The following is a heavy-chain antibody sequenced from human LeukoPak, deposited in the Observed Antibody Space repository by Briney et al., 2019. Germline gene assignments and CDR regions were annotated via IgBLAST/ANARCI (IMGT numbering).Heavy chain of an antibody. CDR2: ISGSGGST. CDR3: AKDRSGYYDSSGYYPPYWFDP. Sequence: GGSLRLSCAASGFTFSSYAMSWVRQAPGKGLEWVSAISGSGGSTYYADSVKGRFTISRDNSKNTLYLQMNSLRAEDTAVYYCAKDRSGYYDSSGYYPPYWFDPWGQGTLVTVSS. CDR1: GFTFSSYA. J-gene: IGHJ5*02. V-gene: IGHV3-23*01. D-gene: IGHD3-22*01.